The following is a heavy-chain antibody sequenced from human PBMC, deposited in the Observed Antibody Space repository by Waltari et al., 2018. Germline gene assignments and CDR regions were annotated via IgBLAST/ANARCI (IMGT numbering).Heavy chain of an antibody. CDR3: ARVWRGGGTFDY. Sequence: QVQLVQSGAEVKKPGASVKVSCKGSGYTFTGYYMHWVRQAPGQGLEWMGWINPNSGGTNYAQKLQGRVTMTRDTSSSTAYMELSRLRFDDTAVYYCARVWRGGGTFDYWGQGTLVTVSS. V-gene: IGHV1-2*02. CDR1: GYTFTGYY. J-gene: IGHJ4*02. CDR2: INPNSGGT. D-gene: IGHD1-26*01.